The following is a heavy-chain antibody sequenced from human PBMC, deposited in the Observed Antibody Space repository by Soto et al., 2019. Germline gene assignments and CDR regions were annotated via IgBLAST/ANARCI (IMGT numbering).Heavy chain of an antibody. D-gene: IGHD6-13*01. CDR3: VRGGAGRPDY. V-gene: IGHV3-48*02. CDR1: GFKFSSYG. CDR2: ISAGSGTT. J-gene: IGHJ4*02. Sequence: EVRLVNSGGGLVQPGESLRLSCAASGFKFSSYGMNWVRQAPGKGLEWVSYISAGSGTTNYANSVRGRFTISRDNARTSLYLQLNSLRDDDTAVYYCVRGGAGRPDYWGQGTLVLVSS.